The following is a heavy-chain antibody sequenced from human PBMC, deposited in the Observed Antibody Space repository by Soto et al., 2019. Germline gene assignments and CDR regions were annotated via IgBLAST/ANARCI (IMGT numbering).Heavy chain of an antibody. CDR1: GFTFSSYS. D-gene: IGHD4-4*01. CDR2: ISSSTSYT. V-gene: IGHV3-21*01. Sequence: GGSLRLSGAASGFTFSSYSMTWVRQAPGKGLQWVSCISSSTSYTSSPESVKGPFTISRDNAKNSLYLKINSLRAEDTAVYYCARDSSDYSHAFDIWGQGTMVTVSS. J-gene: IGHJ3*02. CDR3: ARDSSDYSHAFDI.